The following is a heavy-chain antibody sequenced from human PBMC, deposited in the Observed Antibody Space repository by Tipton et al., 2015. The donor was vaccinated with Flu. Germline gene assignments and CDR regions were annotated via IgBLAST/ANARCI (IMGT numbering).Heavy chain of an antibody. V-gene: IGHV4-39*01. Sequence: TLSLTCTVSSGSIRSTNYFCAWIRQPPGKRLELIGSIFPSGTTYYNPSLKSRVTMSLDTSKSQFSLMLRSVAAADTAVYYCARPSYYDVDLKNFYFDYWGQGALVTVSS. J-gene: IGHJ4*02. CDR2: IFPSGTT. CDR1: SGSIRSTNYF. CDR3: ARPSYYDVDLKNFYFDY. D-gene: IGHD3-10*02.